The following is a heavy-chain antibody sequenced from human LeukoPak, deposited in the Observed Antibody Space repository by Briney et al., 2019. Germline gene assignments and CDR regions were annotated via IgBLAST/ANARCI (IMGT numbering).Heavy chain of an antibody. Sequence: GGSLRLSCAASGFTFSSYGLHWVRQAPGKGLEWVAFIRYDGSNKYYADSVKGRFTISRDNSKNTLYLQMNSLRAEDTAVYYCARVDQYYYDSSGYYDYWGQGTLVTVSS. D-gene: IGHD3-22*01. V-gene: IGHV3-30*02. J-gene: IGHJ4*02. CDR3: ARVDQYYYDSSGYYDY. CDR2: IRYDGSNK. CDR1: GFTFSSYG.